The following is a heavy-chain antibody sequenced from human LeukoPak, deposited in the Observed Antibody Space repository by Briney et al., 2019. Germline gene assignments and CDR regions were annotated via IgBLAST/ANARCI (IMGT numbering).Heavy chain of an antibody. D-gene: IGHD6-25*01. J-gene: IGHJ5*02. V-gene: IGHV4-4*07. CDR3: ARGQIAATRYDP. CDR1: GGYISNSY. CDR2: MYHND. Sequence: PSETLSLTCTVSGGYISNSYWSWIRQPAGKGLEWIGRMYHNDDYNPSLKSRVTISVDTSKNQFSLKLSSVTAADTAVYYCARGQIAATRYDPWGQGTLVTVSS.